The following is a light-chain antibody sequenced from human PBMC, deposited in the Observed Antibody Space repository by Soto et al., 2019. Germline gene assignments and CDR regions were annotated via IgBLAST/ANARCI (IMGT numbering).Light chain of an antibody. CDR1: QSVSSSY. Sequence: EIVLTQSPGTLSLSPGERATLSCRASQSVSSSYLAWYQQKPGQAPRLLIYGASSRATGIPDRFSGSGSGTDFALTISRLEPEEFAVYYCQQYGSAYTFGQGTNLEIK. V-gene: IGKV3-20*01. J-gene: IGKJ2*01. CDR3: QQYGSAYT. CDR2: GAS.